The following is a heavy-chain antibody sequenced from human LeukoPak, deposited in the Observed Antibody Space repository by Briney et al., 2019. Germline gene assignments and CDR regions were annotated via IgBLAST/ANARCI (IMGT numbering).Heavy chain of an antibody. CDR1: GGSFSGYY. CDR3: ARGRDGYNPYYFDY. CDR2: INHSGST. J-gene: IGHJ4*02. V-gene: IGHV4-34*01. Sequence: SETLSLTCAVYGGSFSGYYWSWIRQPPGKGLEWFGEINHSGSTNYNPSLKSRVTISVDTSKNQFSLKLSSVTAADTAVYYCARGRDGYNPYYFDYWGQGTLVTVSS. D-gene: IGHD5-24*01.